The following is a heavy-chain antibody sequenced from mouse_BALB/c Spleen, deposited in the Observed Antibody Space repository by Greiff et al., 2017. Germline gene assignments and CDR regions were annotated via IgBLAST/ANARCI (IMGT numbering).Heavy chain of an antibody. V-gene: IGHV1-7*01. CDR2: INPSTGYT. D-gene: IGHD1-1*01. Sequence: QVQLKQSGAELAKPGASVKMSCTASGYTFTSYCMHWVKQRPGQGLEWIGYINPSTGYTEYNPKFKDKATLTADTSSSTAYMQLSSLTSEDSAVYYCASAGDYDGGGEDYWGQGTTLTVSS. CDR3: ASAGDYDGGGEDY. CDR1: GYTFTSYC. J-gene: IGHJ2*01.